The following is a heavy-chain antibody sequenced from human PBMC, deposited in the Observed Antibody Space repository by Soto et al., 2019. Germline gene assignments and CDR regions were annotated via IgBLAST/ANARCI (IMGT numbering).Heavy chain of an antibody. D-gene: IGHD3-10*01. J-gene: IGHJ4*02. CDR1: GYNFISFW. CDR3: ARQAYYGSGTYYSDS. V-gene: IGHV5-51*01. CDR2: IYPGDSDT. Sequence: PGASLKISCETSGYNFISFWIAWVRQMPGKGLEWMGLIYPGDSDTTYSPAFQGQVTISVDRSTKTAYLQWSSLKASDTAMYYCARQAYYGSGTYYSDSWGQGTLVTVSS.